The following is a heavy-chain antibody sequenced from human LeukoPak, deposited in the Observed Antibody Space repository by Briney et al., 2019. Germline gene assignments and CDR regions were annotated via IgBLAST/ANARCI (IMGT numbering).Heavy chain of an antibody. V-gene: IGHV1-24*01. J-gene: IGHJ4*02. D-gene: IGHD3-22*01. CDR1: GYTLTELS. CDR3: ATNGLSHGGVTMIVVATFDY. Sequence: ASVTVSCKVSGYTLTELSMHWVRHAPGKWLEWMGGFDPEDGETIYAQKFQGRVTMTEDTSTDTAHMELSSLRSEDTAVYYCATNGLSHGGVTMIVVATFDYWGQGTLVTVSS. CDR2: FDPEDGET.